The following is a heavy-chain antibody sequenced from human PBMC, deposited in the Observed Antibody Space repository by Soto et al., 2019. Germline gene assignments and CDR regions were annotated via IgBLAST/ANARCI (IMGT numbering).Heavy chain of an antibody. CDR3: ARQGFGRLHGLVDV. V-gene: IGHV4-59*08. CDR1: GGSIINHY. J-gene: IGHJ6*02. Sequence: QVEVQETGPGLVKPSETLSLTCTVSGGSIINHYRSGFRQPPGKGLECIGYISHRGSTSYNPSLMSRVHMSVDTSKTQFSLRLDSLTATDTAVYYCARQGFGRLHGLVDVWGQGTTVIVSS. CDR2: ISHRGST. D-gene: IGHD3-10*01.